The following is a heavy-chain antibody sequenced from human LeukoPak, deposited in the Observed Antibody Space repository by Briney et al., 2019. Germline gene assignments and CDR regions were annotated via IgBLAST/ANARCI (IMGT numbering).Heavy chain of an antibody. CDR3: ARGWAYVDTAKSSWFDP. Sequence: ASVKVSCKASGYTFTSYYMHWVRQAPGQGLEWMGIINPSGGSTSYAQKFQGRVTMTRDTSTSTVYMELSSLRSEDTAVYYCARGWAYVDTAKSSWFDPWGQGTLVTVSS. D-gene: IGHD5-18*01. J-gene: IGHJ5*02. V-gene: IGHV1-46*01. CDR2: INPSGGST. CDR1: GYTFTSYY.